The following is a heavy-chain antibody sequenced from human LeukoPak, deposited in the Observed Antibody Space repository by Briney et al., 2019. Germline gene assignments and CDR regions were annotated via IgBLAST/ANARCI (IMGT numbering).Heavy chain of an antibody. J-gene: IGHJ6*03. CDR1: GGSFSGYY. V-gene: IGHV4-34*01. CDR2: INHSGST. Sequence: SETLSLTCAVYGGSFSGYYWSWIRQPPGKGLEWIGEINHSGSTNYNPSLKSRVTISVDTSKNQFSLKLSSVTAADTAVYYCARGSGGDGYILNYYYYYYMDVWGKGTTVTVSS. CDR3: ARGSGGDGYILNYYYYYYMDV. D-gene: IGHD5-18*01.